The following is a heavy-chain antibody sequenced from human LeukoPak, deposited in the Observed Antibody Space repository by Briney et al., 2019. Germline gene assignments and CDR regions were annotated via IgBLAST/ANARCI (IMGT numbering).Heavy chain of an antibody. J-gene: IGHJ4*02. V-gene: IGHV4-61*05. Sequence: PSETLSLTCTVSGGSISSSSYYWGWIRQPPGKGLEWIGYIYYSGSTNYNPSLKSRVTISVDTSKHQFSLKLSSVTAADTAVYYCARVLAFCSGGSCYSALDYWGQGTLVTVSS. D-gene: IGHD2-15*01. CDR3: ARVLAFCSGGSCYSALDY. CDR2: IYYSGST. CDR1: GGSISSSSYY.